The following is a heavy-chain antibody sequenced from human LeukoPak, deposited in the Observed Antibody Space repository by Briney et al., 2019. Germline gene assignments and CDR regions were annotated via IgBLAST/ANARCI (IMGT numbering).Heavy chain of an antibody. Sequence: GGSLRLSCAASGFTFSDYYMSWFRQAPGKGLEWISYISHRVSDVQYADSVKGRFTISRDNARNSLYLQMNGLRAEDTAVYYCAKDLFGSTMVRGVIRCDYWGQGTLVTVSS. J-gene: IGHJ4*02. D-gene: IGHD3-10*01. CDR1: GFTFSDYY. CDR2: ISHRVSDV. V-gene: IGHV3-11*01. CDR3: AKDLFGSTMVRGVIRCDY.